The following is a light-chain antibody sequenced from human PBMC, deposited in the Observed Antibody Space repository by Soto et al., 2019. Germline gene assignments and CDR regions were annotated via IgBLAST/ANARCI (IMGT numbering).Light chain of an antibody. CDR2: GAS. CDR3: QQYGSSPGT. CDR1: QSVSSSY. J-gene: IGKJ1*01. Sequence: EIVLTQSPGTLSLSPGERATLSCRASQSVSSSYLAWYQQKPGQAPRLLIYGASSRTTGIPDRFSGSGSGTDFTITISRLEPEDSAVYSWQQYGSSPGTFGQGTKVEIK. V-gene: IGKV3-20*01.